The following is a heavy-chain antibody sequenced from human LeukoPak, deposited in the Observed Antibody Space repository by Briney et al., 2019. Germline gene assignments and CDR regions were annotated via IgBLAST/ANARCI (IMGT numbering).Heavy chain of an antibody. CDR1: GYTFTGYY. J-gene: IGHJ4*02. CDR3: ARGSIESGSYYYYFDY. Sequence: ASVKVSCKASGYTFTGYYMHWVRQAPGQGLEWMGWINPNSGGANYAQKFQGWVTMTRDTSISTAYMELSRLRSDDTAVYYCARGSIESGSYYYYFDYWGQGTLVTVSS. V-gene: IGHV1-2*04. D-gene: IGHD1-26*01. CDR2: INPNSGGA.